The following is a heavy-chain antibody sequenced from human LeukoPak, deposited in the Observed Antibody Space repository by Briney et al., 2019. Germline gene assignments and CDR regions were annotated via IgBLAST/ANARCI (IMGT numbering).Heavy chain of an antibody. V-gene: IGHV4-59*08. CDR2: IHYSGNT. J-gene: IGHJ3*01. CDR3: AGGGWSFDAFDF. Sequence: PSETLSLTCSVSGGFIIGYYWSWIRQPPGKGLEWIGYIHYSGNTNYSPSLKGRVTISVDTSKNRFSLRLSSLTAADTAVYFCAGGGWSFDAFDFWGQGTMVTVSS. CDR1: GGFIIGYY. D-gene: IGHD6-19*01.